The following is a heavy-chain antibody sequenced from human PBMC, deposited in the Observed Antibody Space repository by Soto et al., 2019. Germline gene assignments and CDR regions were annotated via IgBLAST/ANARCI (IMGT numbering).Heavy chain of an antibody. Sequence: QVQLVESGGGVVQPGRSLRLSCAASGFTFSSNDMHWVRQAPDKGLEWVAVMSYDGSNEYYADSVKGRFTISRDNSKKSLYLQMKRLRAEDTAVYYCARDSILSGPTRHPPLDYWGQGTLVTVS. CDR2: MSYDGSNE. V-gene: IGHV3-30-3*01. CDR3: ARDSILSGPTRHPPLDY. CDR1: GFTFSSND. J-gene: IGHJ4*02. D-gene: IGHD3-3*01.